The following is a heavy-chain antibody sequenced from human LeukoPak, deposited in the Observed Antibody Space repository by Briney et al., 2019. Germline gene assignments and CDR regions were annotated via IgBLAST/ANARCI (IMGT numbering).Heavy chain of an antibody. CDR2: ISSSSSYI. Sequence: GGSLRLSCAASGFTFSSYSMNWVRQAPGKGLEWVSSISSSSSYIYYADSVKGRFTISRDNAKNSLYLQMNSLRAEDTAVYYCARGRAAAAQSASGNYYPLDYWGQGTLVTVSS. D-gene: IGHD3-10*01. CDR3: ARGRAAAAQSASGNYYPLDY. CDR1: GFTFSSYS. V-gene: IGHV3-21*01. J-gene: IGHJ4*02.